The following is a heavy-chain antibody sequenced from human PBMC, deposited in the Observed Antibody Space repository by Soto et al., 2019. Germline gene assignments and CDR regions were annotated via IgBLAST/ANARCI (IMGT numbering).Heavy chain of an antibody. CDR3: ARVGYSYGLDY. CDR1: GGSISSYY. Sequence: TLSLTCTVSGGSISSYYWSWIRQPPGKGLEWIGYIYYSGSTNYNPSLKSRVTISVDTSKNQFSLKLSSVTAADTAVYYCARVGYSYGLDYWGQGTLVTVSS. J-gene: IGHJ4*02. D-gene: IGHD5-18*01. V-gene: IGHV4-59*01. CDR2: IYYSGST.